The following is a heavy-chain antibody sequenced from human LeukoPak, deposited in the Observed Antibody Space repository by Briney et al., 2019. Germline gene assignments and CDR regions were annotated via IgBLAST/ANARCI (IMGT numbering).Heavy chain of an antibody. CDR2: INHSGST. CDR3: ARTPAAAADY. D-gene: IGHD6-13*01. J-gene: IGHJ4*02. Sequence: SETLSLTCAVYSGSFSGYYWSWIRQPPGKGLEWIGEINHSGSTNYNPSLMSRVTISLDTSKNQFSLKLTSVTAADTAVYYCARTPAAAADYWGQGTLVTVSS. V-gene: IGHV4-34*01. CDR1: SGSFSGYY.